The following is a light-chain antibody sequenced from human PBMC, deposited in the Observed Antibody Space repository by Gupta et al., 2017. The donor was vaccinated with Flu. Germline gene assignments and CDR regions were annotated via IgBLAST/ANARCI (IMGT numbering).Light chain of an antibody. CDR2: SAS. CDR3: QQSNDLPYT. V-gene: IGKV1-39*01. J-gene: IGKJ2*01. Sequence: SSLSASVGDRVTITCRASQSISSYVNWYQQKPGKAPKLLIYSASNLQSGVPSRFSGSGSGTDFTLTISSLQPEDFATYYCQQSNDLPYTFGQGTKLEIK. CDR1: QSISSY.